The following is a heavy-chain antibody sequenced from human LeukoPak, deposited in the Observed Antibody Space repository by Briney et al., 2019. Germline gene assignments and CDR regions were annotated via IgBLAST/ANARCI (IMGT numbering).Heavy chain of an antibody. CDR2: ISSSSSYI. Sequence: GGSWRPSCPPSEFTFSSLSMNWVRKAPGKGLEWVSSISSSSSYIYYADSVKGRFTISRDNAKNSLYLQMNSLRAEDTAVYYCARVDDAFDIWGQGTMVTVSS. CDR3: ARVDDAFDI. D-gene: IGHD3/OR15-3a*01. CDR1: EFTFSSLS. V-gene: IGHV3-21*01. J-gene: IGHJ3*02.